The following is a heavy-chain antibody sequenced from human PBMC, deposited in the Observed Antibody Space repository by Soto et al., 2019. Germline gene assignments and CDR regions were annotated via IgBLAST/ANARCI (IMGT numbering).Heavy chain of an antibody. CDR3: ARVYYYDSLNWFDP. CDR2: INHSGST. CDR1: GGSFSGYY. Sequence: QVQLQQWGAGLLKPSETLSLTCAVYGGSFSGYYWSWIRQPPVKGLEWIGEINHSGSTNYNPSLKSRVTISVDTSKNQFSLKLSSVTAADTAVYYCARVYYYDSLNWFDPWGQGTLVTVSS. V-gene: IGHV4-34*01. D-gene: IGHD3-22*01. J-gene: IGHJ5*02.